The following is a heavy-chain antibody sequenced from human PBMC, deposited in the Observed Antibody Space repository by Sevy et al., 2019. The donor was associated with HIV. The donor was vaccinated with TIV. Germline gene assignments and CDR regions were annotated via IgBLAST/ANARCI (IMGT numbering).Heavy chain of an antibody. CDR1: RFTFSKYS. V-gene: IGHV3-23*01. CDR2: LSFGCGEI. CDR3: AREGCTKPHDY. D-gene: IGHD2-8*01. Sequence: GGSLRLSCAASRFTFSKYSMSWVRQPPGKGLEWVSTLSFGCGEINYAGSVKGRFTISSDNSKSSVYLQMNNLRPEDTAVYYCAREGCTKPHDYWGQGTLVTVSS. J-gene: IGHJ4*02.